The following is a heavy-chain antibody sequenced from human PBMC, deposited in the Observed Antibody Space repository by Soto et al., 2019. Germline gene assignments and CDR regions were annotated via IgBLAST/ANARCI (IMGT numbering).Heavy chain of an antibody. Sequence: SVKVSCKASGGTFSSYTISWVRQAPGQGLEWMGRIIPILGIANYAQKFQGRVTITADKSTSTAYMELSSLRSEDTAVYYCARGATMVRGVIIIPWFDPWGQGTLVTVSS. J-gene: IGHJ5*02. V-gene: IGHV1-69*02. CDR1: GGTFSSYT. CDR2: IIPILGIA. CDR3: ARGATMVRGVIIIPWFDP. D-gene: IGHD3-10*01.